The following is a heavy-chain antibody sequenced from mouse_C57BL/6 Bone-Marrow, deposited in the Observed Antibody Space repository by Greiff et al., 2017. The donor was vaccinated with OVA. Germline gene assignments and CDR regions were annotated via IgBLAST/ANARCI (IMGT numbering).Heavy chain of an antibody. CDR3: ARRGWLHYFDY. CDR1: GFTFSSYT. V-gene: IGHV5-9*01. Sequence: EVKLMESGGGLVKPGGSLKLSCAASGFTFSSYTMSWVRQTPEKRLEWVATISGGGGNTYYPDSVKGRFTISRDNAKNTLYLQMSSLRSEDTALYYCARRGWLHYFDYWGQGTTLTVSS. CDR2: ISGGGGNT. D-gene: IGHD2-2*01. J-gene: IGHJ2*01.